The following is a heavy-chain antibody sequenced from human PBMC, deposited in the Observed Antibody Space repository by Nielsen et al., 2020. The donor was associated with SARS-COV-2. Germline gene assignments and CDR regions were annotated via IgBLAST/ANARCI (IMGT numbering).Heavy chain of an antibody. CDR1: GGSISSSNW. V-gene: IGHV4-4*02. D-gene: IGHD3-3*01. Sequence: SETLSLTCAVSGGSISSSNWWSWVRQHPGKGLEWIGYIYYSGSTYYNPSLKSRVTISVDTSKNQFSLKLSSVTAADTAVYYCARVEGITIFGVVIIGAFDIWGQGTMVTVSS. CDR3: ARVEGITIFGVVIIGAFDI. CDR2: IYYSGST. J-gene: IGHJ3*02.